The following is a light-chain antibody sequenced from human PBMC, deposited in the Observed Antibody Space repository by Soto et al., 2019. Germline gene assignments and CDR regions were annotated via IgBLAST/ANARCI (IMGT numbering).Light chain of an antibody. CDR2: DVT. Sequence: QSALTQPRSVSGSPGQSVTISCTGTSSDVGNNEYVSWYQQHPGKAPKLMIYDVTKRPSGVPDRFSGSKSGNTASLTISGLQADDEADYYCCSSRAWVFGGGTKLTVL. V-gene: IGLV2-11*01. CDR1: SSDVGNNEY. J-gene: IGLJ3*02. CDR3: CSSRAWV.